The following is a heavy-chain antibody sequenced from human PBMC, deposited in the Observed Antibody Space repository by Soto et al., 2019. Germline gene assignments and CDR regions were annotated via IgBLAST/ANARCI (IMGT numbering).Heavy chain of an antibody. D-gene: IGHD6-19*01. CDR3: AKGTAVAGTNNWFDP. Sequence: EVQLLESGGGLVQPGGSLRLSCAASGFTFSSYAMSWVRQAPGKGLEWVSAISGSGGSTYYADSVKGRFTISRDNSKNTLYLQMTSLRAEDTAVYYCAKGTAVAGTNNWFDPWGQGTLVTVSS. V-gene: IGHV3-23*01. CDR2: ISGSGGST. J-gene: IGHJ5*02. CDR1: GFTFSSYA.